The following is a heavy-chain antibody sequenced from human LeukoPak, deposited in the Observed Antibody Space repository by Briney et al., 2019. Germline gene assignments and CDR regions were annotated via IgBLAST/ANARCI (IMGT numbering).Heavy chain of an antibody. CDR1: GFTFSSYA. J-gene: IGHJ6*02. CDR3: ANTLLRYYYGMDV. D-gene: IGHD2-15*01. V-gene: IGHV3-23*01. Sequence: GGSLRVSCAASGFTFSSYAMSWVRQAPGKGLEWVSAISGSGGSTYYADSVKGRFTISRDNSKNTLYLQMNSLRAEDTAVYYCANTLLRYYYGMDVWGQGTTVTVSS. CDR2: ISGSGGST.